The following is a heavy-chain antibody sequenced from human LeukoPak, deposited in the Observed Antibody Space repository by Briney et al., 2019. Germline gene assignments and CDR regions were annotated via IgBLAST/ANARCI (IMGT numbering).Heavy chain of an antibody. CDR2: ISYSGNT. CDR1: GVSISSSDNY. J-gene: IGHJ4*02. V-gene: IGHV4-39*01. CDR3: ARHFDY. Sequence: SETLSLTCTVSGVSISSSDNYWGWIRQPPGKGLEWIGTISYSGNTYYNPSLKSRVTISGDTSKNQFSLKMSLSSVTAADTAVYYCARHFDYWGRGTLVTVSS.